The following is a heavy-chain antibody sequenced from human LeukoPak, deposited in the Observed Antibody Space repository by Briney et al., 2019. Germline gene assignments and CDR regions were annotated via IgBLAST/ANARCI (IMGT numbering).Heavy chain of an antibody. CDR1: GGSISSGGYY. V-gene: IGHV4-39*07. D-gene: IGHD5-24*01. CDR2: IYHSGST. CDR3: ARVMGLRDGG. J-gene: IGHJ4*02. Sequence: SETLSLTCTVSGGSISSGGYYWSWIRQPPGKGLEWIGSIYHSGSTYYNPSLKSRVTISVDTSKNQFSLKLSSVTAADTAVYYCARVMGLRDGGWGQGTLVTVSS.